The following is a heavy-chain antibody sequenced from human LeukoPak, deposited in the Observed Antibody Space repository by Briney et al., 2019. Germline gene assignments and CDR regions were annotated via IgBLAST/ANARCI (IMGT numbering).Heavy chain of an antibody. J-gene: IGHJ4*02. V-gene: IGHV4-4*07. D-gene: IGHD3-22*01. Sequence: SETLFLTCTVSGGSISSYYWSWIRQPAGKGLEWIGRIYTSGSTNYNPSLKSRVTMSVDTSKNQFSLKLSSVTAADTAVYYCARVAYYYDSSGYHTYYFDYWGQGTLVTVSS. CDR3: ARVAYYYDSSGYHTYYFDY. CDR2: IYTSGST. CDR1: GGSISSYY.